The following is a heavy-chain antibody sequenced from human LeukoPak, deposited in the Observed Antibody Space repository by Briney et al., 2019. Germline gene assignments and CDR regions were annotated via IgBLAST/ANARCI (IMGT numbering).Heavy chain of an antibody. D-gene: IGHD6-6*01. CDR1: GFTFSNYW. CDR3: ARGPNSNWSGLDF. J-gene: IGHJ4*02. CDR2: ISPTGSTT. V-gene: IGHV3-74*01. Sequence: GGSLRLSCAASGFTFSNYWIHWVRQAPGKGLVWVSRISPTGSTTSYADSVKGRFTVSRDNAKNTLYLQVNNLRAEDTAVYYCARGPNSNWSGLDFWGQGTLLTVSS.